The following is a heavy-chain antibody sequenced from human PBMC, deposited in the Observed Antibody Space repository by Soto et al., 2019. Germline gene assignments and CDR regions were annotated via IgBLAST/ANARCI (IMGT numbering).Heavy chain of an antibody. CDR1: GVTFSSHS. J-gene: IGHJ4*02. CDR3: ALYCSGGGCSHTLTAR. Sequence: GGSLSLSCSASGVTFSSHSMNLVRQAPGKGLEWVSSISSSSSYIYYADSVKGRFTISRDNAKNSLYLQMNSLRAEDTAVYYCALYCSGGGCSHTLTARWGQGTLVTVSS. CDR2: ISSSSSYI. V-gene: IGHV3-21*01. D-gene: IGHD2-15*01.